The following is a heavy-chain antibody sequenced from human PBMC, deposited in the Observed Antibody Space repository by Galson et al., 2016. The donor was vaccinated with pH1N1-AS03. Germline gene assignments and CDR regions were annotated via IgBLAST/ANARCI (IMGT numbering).Heavy chain of an antibody. D-gene: IGHD4-17*01. V-gene: IGHV3-23*01. CDR3: ANRGDTLGFFES. Sequence: SLRLSCAASGFAFNDYAMTWVRQAPGKGLQWVSTISGLGESTKYADSVKGRFTISRDNSKNTVNLHMNSLRVEDTAVYYCANRGDTLGFFESWGQGTLVTVSS. CDR1: GFAFNDYA. CDR2: ISGLGEST. J-gene: IGHJ4*02.